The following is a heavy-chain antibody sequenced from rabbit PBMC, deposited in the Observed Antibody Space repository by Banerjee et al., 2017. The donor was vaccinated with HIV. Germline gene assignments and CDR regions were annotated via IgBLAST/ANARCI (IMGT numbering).Heavy chain of an antibody. J-gene: IGHJ4*01. D-gene: IGHD2-1*01. Sequence: QQQLEESGGGLVKPEGSLTLTCTASGIDFSSNYWICWVRQAPGKGLEWIGCIYTGDGSPYYASWAKGRFTISKASSTTVTLQMTSLTAADAATYFCAREHTYADYGDFNLWGQGTLVTVS. CDR2: IYTGDGSP. V-gene: IGHV1S45*01. CDR1: GIDFSSNYW. CDR3: AREHTYADYGDFNL.